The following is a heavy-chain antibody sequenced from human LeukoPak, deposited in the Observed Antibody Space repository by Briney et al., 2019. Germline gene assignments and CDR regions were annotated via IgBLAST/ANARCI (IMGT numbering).Heavy chain of an antibody. CDR1: GFTFSSYG. V-gene: IGHV3-30*02. J-gene: IGHJ6*03. Sequence: GGSLRLSCAASGFTFSSYGMHWVRQAPGKGLEWVAFIRYDGSNKYYADSVKGRFTISRDNSKNTLYLRMNSLRAEDTAVYCCAKGQGWERSYYYYYMDVWGKGTTVTIS. D-gene: IGHD1-26*01. CDR3: AKGQGWERSYYYYYMDV. CDR2: IRYDGSNK.